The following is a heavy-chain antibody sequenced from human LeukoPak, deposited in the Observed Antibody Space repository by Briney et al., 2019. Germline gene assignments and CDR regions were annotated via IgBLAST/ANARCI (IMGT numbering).Heavy chain of an antibody. J-gene: IGHJ4*02. CDR3: ARGNYDYFDS. CDR2: INHSGST. D-gene: IGHD1-7*01. V-gene: IGHV4-34*01. CDR1: GGSFSSYH. Sequence: PSETLSLTCAVYGGSFSSYHWSWIRQPPGKGLEWIGEINHSGSTNYNPSLKSRVTISVDTSKNQFSLKLSSVTAADTAVYFCARGNYDYFDSWGQGTLVTVSS.